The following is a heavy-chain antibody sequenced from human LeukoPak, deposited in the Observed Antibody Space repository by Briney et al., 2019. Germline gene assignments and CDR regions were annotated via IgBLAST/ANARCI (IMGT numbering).Heavy chain of an antibody. CDR3: ARGRYNSGWSGWFDP. J-gene: IGHJ5*02. D-gene: IGHD6-19*01. Sequence: GGSLRLSCSASGVTFSSYNMNWVRQAPGKGLEWVSSINSSNSSIYYADSVKSRFTVSRDNAKNSLYLQMNSLRAEDTAVYYCARGRYNSGWSGWFDPWGQGTLVTVSS. CDR2: INSSNSSI. V-gene: IGHV3-21*01. CDR1: GVTFSSYN.